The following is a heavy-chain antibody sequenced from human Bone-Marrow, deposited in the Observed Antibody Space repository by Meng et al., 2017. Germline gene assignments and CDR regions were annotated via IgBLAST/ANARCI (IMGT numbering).Heavy chain of an antibody. CDR3: ASGDVNYDSSGYSRGPPQPPLDY. Sequence: SVKVSCKASVYTFTSYDIDWVRQAPGQGLEWMGGIIPIFGTANYAQKFQGRVTITTDESTSTAYMELSSLRSEDTAVYYCASGDVNYDSSGYSRGPPQPPLDYWGQGTLVTVSS. J-gene: IGHJ4*02. V-gene: IGHV1-69*05. CDR1: VYTFTSYD. D-gene: IGHD3-22*01. CDR2: IIPIFGTA.